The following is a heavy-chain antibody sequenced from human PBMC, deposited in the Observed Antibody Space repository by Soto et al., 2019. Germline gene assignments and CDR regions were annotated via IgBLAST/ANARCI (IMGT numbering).Heavy chain of an antibody. D-gene: IGHD4-17*01. CDR2: THHSGRT. V-gene: IGHV4-4*02. J-gene: IGHJ4*02. CDR3: ARSEATVLDY. Sequence: QVQLQESGPGLVKPSGTLSLTCTVSGGSMSSSNWWNWVRQPPGKGLEWIGETHHSGRTNYNPSLKSRATISVDKSKHHFSLKLSSVTAADTAVYYCARSEATVLDYWGQGTLVTVSS. CDR1: GGSMSSSNW.